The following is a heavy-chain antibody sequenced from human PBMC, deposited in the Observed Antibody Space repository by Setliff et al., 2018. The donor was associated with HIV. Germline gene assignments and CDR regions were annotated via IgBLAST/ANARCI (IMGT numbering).Heavy chain of an antibody. CDR2: IYYSGSI. V-gene: IGHV4-28*05. CDR1: GYSISSNDW. J-gene: IGHJ5*02. CDR3: ARGSLILYNWFDP. D-gene: IGHD1-26*01. Sequence: SETLSLTCVVSGYSISSNDWWGWIRQSPGKGLEWIGYIYYSGSIYYNPSLKSRVTMSVDTSKNQFSLKLSSVTAVDTAVYYCARGSLILYNWFDPWGQGTLVTVSS.